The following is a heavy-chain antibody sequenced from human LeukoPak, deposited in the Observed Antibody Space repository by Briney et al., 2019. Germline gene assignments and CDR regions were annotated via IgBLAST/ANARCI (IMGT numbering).Heavy chain of an antibody. CDR3: ARGGPHYLARLDPFDF. CDR1: GFTFSSYE. J-gene: IGHJ4*02. V-gene: IGHV4-34*01. Sequence: LRLSCAASGFTFSSYEMNWIRQPPGKGLEWIGEIHHSGSTNYNPSLKSRVTISVDTSKNQFSLKLSSVTAADTAVYYCARGGPHYLARLDPFDFWGQGTLVTVSS. CDR2: IHHSGST. D-gene: IGHD6-25*01.